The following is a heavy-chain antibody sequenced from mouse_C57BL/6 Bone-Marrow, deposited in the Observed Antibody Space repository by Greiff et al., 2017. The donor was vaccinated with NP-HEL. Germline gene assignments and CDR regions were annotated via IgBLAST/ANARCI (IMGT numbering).Heavy chain of an antibody. CDR1: GYTFTSYW. Sequence: QVQLQQPGAELVMPGASVKLSCKASGYTFTSYWMHWVKQRPGQGLEWIGEIDPSDSYTNYNQKFKGKSTLTVDKSSSTAYMQLSSLTSEDSAVYYCAREGGYYGYRGYWYFDVWGTGTTVTVSS. V-gene: IGHV1-69*01. CDR2: IDPSDSYT. D-gene: IGHD2-2*01. J-gene: IGHJ1*03. CDR3: AREGGYYGYRGYWYFDV.